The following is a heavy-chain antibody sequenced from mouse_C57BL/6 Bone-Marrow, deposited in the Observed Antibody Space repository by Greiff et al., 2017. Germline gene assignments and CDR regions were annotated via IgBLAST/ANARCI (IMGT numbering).Heavy chain of an antibody. V-gene: IGHV1-55*01. J-gene: IGHJ1*03. CDR1: GYTFTSYW. CDR2: IYPGSGST. D-gene: IGHD1-1*01. CDR3: EGGSSSHVDV. Sequence: QVQLQQPGAELVKPGASVKMSCKASGYTFTSYWITWVKQRPGQGLEWIGDIYPGSGSTNYNEKFKSKATLTVDTSSSTAYMQPSSLTSEDSAVYYCEGGSSSHVDVWGTGTTVTVSS.